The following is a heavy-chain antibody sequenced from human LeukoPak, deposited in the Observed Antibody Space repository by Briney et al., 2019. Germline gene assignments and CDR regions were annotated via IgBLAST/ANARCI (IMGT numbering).Heavy chain of an antibody. Sequence: GGSLRLSRAASGFTFGSYAMRWVRQAPGKGLEWVAVIAHDETNRFYADSVKGRFTISRDNSMNTLYLRMNSLRPEDTAVYFCARDLTPGAPDYFDYWGQGTLVTVSS. CDR2: IAHDETNR. V-gene: IGHV3-30*04. CDR3: ARDLTPGAPDYFDY. J-gene: IGHJ4*02. D-gene: IGHD2-2*01. CDR1: GFTFGSYA.